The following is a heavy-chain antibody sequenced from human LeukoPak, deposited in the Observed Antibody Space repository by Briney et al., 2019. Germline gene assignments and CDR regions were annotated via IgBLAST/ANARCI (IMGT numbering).Heavy chain of an antibody. J-gene: IGHJ5*02. D-gene: IGHD2-8*01. Sequence: SETLSLTCAVYGGSFSGYYWSWIRQPPGKGLEWIGEINHSGSTNYNPSLESRVTISVGTSKNQFSLKLSSVTAADTAVYYCARSPTIVLMVYSVILAYSWFDPWGQGTLVTVSS. CDR2: INHSGST. CDR1: GGSFSGYY. V-gene: IGHV4-34*01. CDR3: ARSPTIVLMVYSVILAYSWFDP.